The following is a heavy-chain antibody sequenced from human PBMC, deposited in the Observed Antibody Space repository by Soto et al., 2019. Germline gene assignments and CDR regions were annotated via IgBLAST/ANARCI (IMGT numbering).Heavy chain of an antibody. D-gene: IGHD6-13*01. Sequence: SETLSLTCTVSGGSISSYYWSWIRQPPGMGLEWIGYIYYSGSTNYNPSLKGRVSISVDTSKDQFSLKLSSVTAADTAVYYCATDTAVMAAARLTDVIDIWGQGTMVTVSS. CDR3: ATDTAVMAAARLTDVIDI. CDR1: GGSISSYY. V-gene: IGHV4-59*01. CDR2: IYYSGST. J-gene: IGHJ3*02.